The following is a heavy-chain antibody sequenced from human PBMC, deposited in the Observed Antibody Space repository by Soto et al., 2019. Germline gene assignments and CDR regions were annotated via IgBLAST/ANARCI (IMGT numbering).Heavy chain of an antibody. CDR2: IYPGDSDT. Sequence: GESLKISCKGSGYSFSSYWIGWGRQMPGKGLECMGIIYPGDSDTRYSPSFQGQVTISADKSISTAYLQWSSLKASDTVMYYCARTAAAGKYYYGMDVWGQGTTVTVSS. V-gene: IGHV5-51*01. CDR1: GYSFSSYW. CDR3: ARTAAAGKYYYGMDV. D-gene: IGHD6-13*01. J-gene: IGHJ6*02.